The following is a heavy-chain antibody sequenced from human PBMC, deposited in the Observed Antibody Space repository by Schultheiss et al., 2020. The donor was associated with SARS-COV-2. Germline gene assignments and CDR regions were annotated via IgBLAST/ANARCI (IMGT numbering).Heavy chain of an antibody. J-gene: IGHJ4*02. D-gene: IGHD3-10*01. CDR1: GFTVSSNY. CDR2: IYSGGST. V-gene: IGHV3-66*01. Sequence: GGSLRLSCAASGFTVSSNYMSWVRQAPGKGLEWVSVIYSGGSTYYADSVKGRFTISRDNSKNTLYLQMYSLRAEDTAVYYCARAPPLWFGVDYWGQGTLVTVSS. CDR3: ARAPPLWFGVDY.